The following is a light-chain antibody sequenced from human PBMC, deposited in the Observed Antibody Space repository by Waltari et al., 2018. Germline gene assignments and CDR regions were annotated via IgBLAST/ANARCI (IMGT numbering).Light chain of an antibody. CDR1: SSDVGGYNY. Sequence: QSALTQPPSASGSPGQSVTISCTGTSSDVGGYNYVSWYQQHPGKAPKVMIYAVSKRPSGVPGRFSGSRSGNTASLTVSGVQAEDEADYYCSSYGGSNNLVFGGGTKLTVL. V-gene: IGLV2-8*01. J-gene: IGLJ3*02. CDR3: SSYGGSNNLV. CDR2: AVS.